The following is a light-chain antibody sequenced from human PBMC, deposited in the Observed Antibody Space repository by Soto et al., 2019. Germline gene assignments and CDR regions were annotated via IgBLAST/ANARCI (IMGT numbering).Light chain of an antibody. Sequence: QAVVTQEPSLTMSPGGTVTLTCGSNTGAVTSGHYPYWFQQKPGQAPRTLIYDTTNKHSWTPARFSGSLLGGKAALTLSGAQPEDEAEYYCLLSYSGAHVVFGGGTKVTVL. CDR1: TGAVTSGHY. CDR3: LLSYSGAHVV. V-gene: IGLV7-46*01. J-gene: IGLJ2*01. CDR2: DTT.